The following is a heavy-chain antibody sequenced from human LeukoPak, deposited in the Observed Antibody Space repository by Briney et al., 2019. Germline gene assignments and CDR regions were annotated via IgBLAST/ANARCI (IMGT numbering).Heavy chain of an antibody. CDR2: IGSSSSPI. D-gene: IGHD4-11*01. CDR1: GFTFSAYS. V-gene: IGHV3-48*01. CDR3: ARDQAYSFDY. Sequence: GGSLRLSCAASGFTFSAYSMNWVRQAPEKGREWVSYIGSSSSPIYYADSVKGRFTISRDNAKNSLYLQMDSLRAEDTAVYYCARDQAYSFDYWGQGTLVTVSS. J-gene: IGHJ4*02.